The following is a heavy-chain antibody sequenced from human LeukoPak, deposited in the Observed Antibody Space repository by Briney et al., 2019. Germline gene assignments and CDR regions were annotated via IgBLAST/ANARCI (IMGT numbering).Heavy chain of an antibody. D-gene: IGHD5-18*01. J-gene: IGHJ4*02. CDR2: ISYSGST. V-gene: IGHV4-39*07. CDR3: ARVRRGYSYGLFDD. Sequence: KPSETLSLTCTVSGGSISTSTYYWGWIRQPPGKGLEWIGSISYSGSTYNPSLKSRVTMSVDTSKNQFSLKLSFVTAADTAVYYCARVRRGYSYGLFDDWGQGTLVTVSS. CDR1: GGSISTSTYY.